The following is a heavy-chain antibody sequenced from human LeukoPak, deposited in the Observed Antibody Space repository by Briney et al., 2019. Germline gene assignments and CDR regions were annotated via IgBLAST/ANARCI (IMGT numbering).Heavy chain of an antibody. J-gene: IGHJ1*01. CDR2: IYSGGST. CDR3: ARGDKLRWYTKYFQH. CDR1: GFTVSSNY. D-gene: IGHD4-23*01. V-gene: IGHV3-66*01. Sequence: GGSLRLSCAASGFTVSSNYMSWVRQAPGKGLEWVSVIYSGGSTYYADSVKGRFTISRDNSKNTLYLQMNSLRAEDTAVYYCARGDKLRWYTKYFQHWGQGTLVTVSS.